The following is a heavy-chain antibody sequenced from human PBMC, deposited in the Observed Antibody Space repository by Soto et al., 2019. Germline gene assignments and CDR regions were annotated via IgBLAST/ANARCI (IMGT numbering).Heavy chain of an antibody. CDR1: GGSISSGDYY. CDR2: IYYSGST. D-gene: IGHD2-21*02. Sequence: KTSETLSLTCTVSGGSISSGDYYWSWIRQPPGKGLEWIGYIYYSGSTYYNPSLKSRVTISVDTSKNQFSLKLSSVTAADTAVYYCARLAYCGGDCYSDPFDYWGQGTLVTVSS. CDR3: ARLAYCGGDCYSDPFDY. J-gene: IGHJ4*02. V-gene: IGHV4-30-4*01.